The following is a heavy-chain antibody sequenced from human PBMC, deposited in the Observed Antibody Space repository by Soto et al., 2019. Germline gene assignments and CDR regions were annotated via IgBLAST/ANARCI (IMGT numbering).Heavy chain of an antibody. Sequence: SETLSLTCTVSGGSISSYSWSWIRQPPVKGLEWLGYIYYSGSTTYNPSLKSRVTISVDTSKNQFSLKLSSVTAADTAVYYCARDSGHGSSSPDTYYGMDVWGQGTTVTVS. CDR3: ARDSGHGSSSPDTYYGMDV. CDR1: GGSISSYS. J-gene: IGHJ6*02. CDR2: IYYSGST. V-gene: IGHV4-59*01. D-gene: IGHD6-6*01.